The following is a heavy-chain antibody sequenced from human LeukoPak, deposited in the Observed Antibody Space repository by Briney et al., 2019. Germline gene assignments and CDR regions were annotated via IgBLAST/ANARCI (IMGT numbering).Heavy chain of an antibody. V-gene: IGHV3-23*01. CDR1: GFTFGTYT. CDR3: AKDRGGLPHPIWFDS. J-gene: IGHJ5*01. CDR2: ISADGART. Sequence: GGSLRLSCAASGFTFGTYTMSWVRQVPGQGLEWVAGISADGARTYYAGSVQGRFTISRDNASNMLNLQLSALRADDAAVYYCAKDRGGLPHPIWFDSWGQGTMVAVSS. D-gene: IGHD2-21*01.